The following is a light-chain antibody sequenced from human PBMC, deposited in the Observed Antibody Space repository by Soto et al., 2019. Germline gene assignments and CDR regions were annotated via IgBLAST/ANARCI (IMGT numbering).Light chain of an antibody. CDR1: NNDVGGFNL. Sequence: QSALTQPASVSGSPGQSITIPCTGTNNDVGGFNLVSWYQQHPVKAPKLIVFGVTERPSGVSNRFSGSKSGNTASLTISGLQAEDEGDYYCCSYAGSGNYWIFGGGTQLPVL. J-gene: IGLJ3*02. CDR2: GVT. V-gene: IGLV2-23*02. CDR3: CSYAGSGNYWI.